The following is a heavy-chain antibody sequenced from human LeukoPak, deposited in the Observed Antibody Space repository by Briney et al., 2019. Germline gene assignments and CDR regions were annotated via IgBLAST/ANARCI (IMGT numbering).Heavy chain of an antibody. CDR3: ARVYERRDAFDI. CDR1: GFSFSDYW. Sequence: HPGGSLRLSCAASGFSFSDYWMSWVRQAPGKGLEWVANMKQDGSGKYYVDSVKGRFTISRDNAKNSLYLQMNSLRAEDTAVYYCARVYERRDAFDIWGQGTMVTVSS. D-gene: IGHD1-1*01. CDR2: MKQDGSGK. V-gene: IGHV3-7*01. J-gene: IGHJ3*02.